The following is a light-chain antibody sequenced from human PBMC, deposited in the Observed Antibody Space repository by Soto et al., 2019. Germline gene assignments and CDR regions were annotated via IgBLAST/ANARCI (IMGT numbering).Light chain of an antibody. V-gene: IGLV2-14*01. CDR1: SSDVGGYNY. CDR3: SSYTSISTYV. CDR2: EVS. Sequence: QSVLTQPASVSGSPGQSVTISCTGTSSDVGGYNYVSWYQHHPGKAPKLMIYEVSNRPSGVSNRFSGSKSGNTASLTISGLQAEDEADYYCSSYTSISTYVFGTGTKLTVL. J-gene: IGLJ1*01.